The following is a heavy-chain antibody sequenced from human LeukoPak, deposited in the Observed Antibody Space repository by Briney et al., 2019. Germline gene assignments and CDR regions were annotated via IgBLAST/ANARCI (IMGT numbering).Heavy chain of an antibody. CDR2: ITNNGRKT. CDR3: TTEPQTYLLLYYGSGSYYTGNWFDP. CDR1: GFIFNDYF. V-gene: IGHV3-11*01. Sequence: PGGSLRLSCAASGFIFNDYFMGWIRQTPGKGLEWVSYITNNGRKTYYADSMKGRFTISRDNAKNSLYLQMNSLKTEDTAVYYCTTEPQTYLLLYYGSGSYYTGNWFDPWGQGTLVTVSS. J-gene: IGHJ5*02. D-gene: IGHD3-10*01.